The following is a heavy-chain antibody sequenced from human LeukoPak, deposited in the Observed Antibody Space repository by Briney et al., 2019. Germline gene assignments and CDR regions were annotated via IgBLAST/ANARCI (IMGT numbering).Heavy chain of an antibody. D-gene: IGHD6-19*01. V-gene: IGHV3-11*01. CDR1: GFTFSDYY. Sequence: PGGSLRLSCAASGFTFSDYYMSWIRQAPGKGLEWVSYISSSGSTIYYADSVKGRFTISRDNAKNSLYLQMNSLRAEDTAVYYCARDHSSGPSYYYYGMDVWGQGTTVTVSS. J-gene: IGHJ6*02. CDR2: ISSSGSTI. CDR3: ARDHSSGPSYYYYGMDV.